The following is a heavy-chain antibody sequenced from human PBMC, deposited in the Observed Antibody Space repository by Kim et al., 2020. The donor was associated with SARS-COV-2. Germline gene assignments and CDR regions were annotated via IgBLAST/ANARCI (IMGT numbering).Heavy chain of an antibody. D-gene: IGHD6-19*01. V-gene: IGHV3-23*01. J-gene: IGHJ4*02. CDR3: AKGVVGTIAVGTSGFDY. CDR1: GFTFSSYA. CDR2: ISGSGGST. Sequence: GGSLRLSCAASGFTFSSYAMSWVRQAPGKGLEWVSAISGSGGSTYYADSVKGRFTISRDNSKNTLYLQMNSLRAEDTAVYYCAKGVVGTIAVGTSGFDYWGQGTLVTVSS.